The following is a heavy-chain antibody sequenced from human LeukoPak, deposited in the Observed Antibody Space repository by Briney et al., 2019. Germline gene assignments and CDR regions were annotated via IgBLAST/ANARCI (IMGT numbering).Heavy chain of an antibody. V-gene: IGHV3-7*01. CDR1: GFTFSSYW. Sequence: GGSLRLSCAASGFTFSSYWMSWVRQAPGKGLEWVANIKQDGSEKYYVDSAKGRFTISRDNAKNSLYLQMNSLRAEDTAVYYCAREGWGFYGSGSNPSMDYYYYYMDVWGKGTTVTVSS. CDR3: AREGWGFYGSGSNPSMDYYYYYMDV. J-gene: IGHJ6*03. D-gene: IGHD3-10*01. CDR2: IKQDGSEK.